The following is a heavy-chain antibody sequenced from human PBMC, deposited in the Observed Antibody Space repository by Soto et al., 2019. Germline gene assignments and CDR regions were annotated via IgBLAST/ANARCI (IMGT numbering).Heavy chain of an antibody. CDR2: IDHSGST. D-gene: IGHD3-22*01. Sequence: PSETLSLTCAVYGGSFSAYYWSWIRQPPGKGLEWIGEIDHSGSTNYNLSLESRVTISVDTSKNQFSLKVSSVTAADTAVYHCARTDRAIFYGMDVWGQGTTVTVSS. CDR1: GGSFSAYY. V-gene: IGHV4-34*01. CDR3: ARTDRAIFYGMDV. J-gene: IGHJ6*02.